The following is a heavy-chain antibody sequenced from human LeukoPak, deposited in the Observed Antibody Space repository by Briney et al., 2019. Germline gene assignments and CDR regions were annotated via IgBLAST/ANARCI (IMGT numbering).Heavy chain of an antibody. J-gene: IGHJ3*02. V-gene: IGHV1-8*01. Sequence: ASVKVSCTASGYTFTTYDINWVPQATRQGREWLGWMNPNSGNTGYAQKFQGRVTMTRNTSISTAYMELSSLRSEDTAVYYCARLQIDDYGDYADAFDIWGQGTMVTVSS. D-gene: IGHD4-17*01. CDR1: GYTFTTYD. CDR3: ARLQIDDYGDYADAFDI. CDR2: MNPNSGNT.